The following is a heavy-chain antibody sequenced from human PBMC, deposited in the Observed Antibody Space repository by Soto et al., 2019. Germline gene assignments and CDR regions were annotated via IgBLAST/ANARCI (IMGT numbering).Heavy chain of an antibody. CDR2: MNPNSGNT. J-gene: IGHJ6*03. Sequence: GASVKVSCKASGGTFSSYTINWVRQATGQGLEWMGWMNPNSGNTGYAQKFQGRVTMTRNTSISTAYMELSSLRSEDTAAYYCARGSITYYDFWSAHYYMEVWGKGTTVTVSS. V-gene: IGHV1-8*02. D-gene: IGHD3-3*01. CDR3: ARGSITYYDFWSAHYYMEV. CDR1: GGTFSSYT.